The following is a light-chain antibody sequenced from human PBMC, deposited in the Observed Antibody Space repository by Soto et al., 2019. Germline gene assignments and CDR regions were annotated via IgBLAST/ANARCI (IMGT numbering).Light chain of an antibody. J-gene: IGLJ1*01. CDR1: SSNIGSNT. CDR3: AAWDHSLNGFYV. CDR2: NNN. V-gene: IGLV1-44*01. Sequence: QSVLTQPPSASGAPGQSVTIPCSGSSSNIGSNTVYWFQQLPGTAPKLLIFNNNQRPSGVPDRFSGSKSGTSASLAMRGLQSEDEAEYYCAAWDHSLNGFYVFGTGTKV.